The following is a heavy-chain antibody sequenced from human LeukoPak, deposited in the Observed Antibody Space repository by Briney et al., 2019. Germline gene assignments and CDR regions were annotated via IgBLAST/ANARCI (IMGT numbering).Heavy chain of an antibody. D-gene: IGHD1-26*01. J-gene: IGHJ4*02. CDR2: IYSDGST. CDR1: GCIVSGDF. CDR3: VRERGRGRDSPWFDY. V-gene: IGHV3-53*01. Sequence: GGSLRLSCPASGCIVSGDFMSWVRPAPWKGLEWVSVIYSDGSTYYADSVKGRFTISRDNSKNTLDLQMTGLRAEDTAVYYCVRERGRGRDSPWFDYWGQGTLVTVSS.